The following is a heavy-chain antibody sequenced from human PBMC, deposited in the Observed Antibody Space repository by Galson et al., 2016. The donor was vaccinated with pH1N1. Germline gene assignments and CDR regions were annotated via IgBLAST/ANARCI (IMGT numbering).Heavy chain of an antibody. CDR2: IKPTGGDT. Sequence: SVKVSCKASGYSFTDYYVHWIRQAPGQRLEWMAIIKPTGGDTTYAQNFQGRVFVTRDTSTSTVYMEVTSLRSEDTAVYYCARAPYSNYHYYYFDFWGQGTLVTVSS. V-gene: IGHV1-46*01. D-gene: IGHD4-11*01. CDR3: ARAPYSNYHYYYFDF. CDR1: GYSFTDYY. J-gene: IGHJ4*02.